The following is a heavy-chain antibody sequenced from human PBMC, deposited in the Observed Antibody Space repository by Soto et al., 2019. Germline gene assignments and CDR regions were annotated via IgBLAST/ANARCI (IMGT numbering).Heavy chain of an antibody. CDR3: ARSHTSVAYGKDV. CDR1: GDCFTSYW. Sequence: PGEYLKICCKGYGDCFTSYWISWVRQMPGKGLEWMGRIDPSDSYTNYSPSFQGHVTISADKSISTAYLQWSSLKASDTAMYYCARSHTSVAYGKDVWGQGTTLTV. J-gene: IGHJ6*02. D-gene: IGHD2-2*01. V-gene: IGHV5-10-1*01. CDR2: IDPSDSYT.